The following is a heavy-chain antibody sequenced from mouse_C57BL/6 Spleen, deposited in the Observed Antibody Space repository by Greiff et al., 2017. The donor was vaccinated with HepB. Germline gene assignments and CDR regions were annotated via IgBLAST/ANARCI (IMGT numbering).Heavy chain of an antibody. D-gene: IGHD2-4*01. Sequence: GYSFTGYFMNWVMQSHGKSLEWIRRINPYNGDTFYNQKFKGKATLTVDKSSSTAHMELRSLTSEDSAVYYCARGYYDYDGVFAYWGQGTLVTVSA. J-gene: IGHJ3*01. CDR2: INPYNGDT. CDR1: GYSFTGYF. V-gene: IGHV1-20*01. CDR3: ARGYYDYDGVFAY.